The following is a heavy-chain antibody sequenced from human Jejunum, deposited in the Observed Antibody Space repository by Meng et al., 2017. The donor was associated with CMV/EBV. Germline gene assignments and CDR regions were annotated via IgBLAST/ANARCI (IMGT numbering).Heavy chain of an antibody. Sequence: SSGINWVRQAPGKGLEWVSYISSSGSSIFYAGSVKGRFTISRDNANNSLYLQMNSLRAEDTAIYYCARGRDCSSANCYLPYYFDKWGQGTLVTVSS. D-gene: IGHD2-2*01. CDR1: SSG. CDR2: ISSSGSSI. V-gene: IGHV3-48*03. CDR3: ARGRDCSSANCYLPYYFDK. J-gene: IGHJ4*02.